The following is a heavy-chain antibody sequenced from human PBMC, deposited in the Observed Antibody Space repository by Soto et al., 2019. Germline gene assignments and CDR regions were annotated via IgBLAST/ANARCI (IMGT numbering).Heavy chain of an antibody. D-gene: IGHD3-16*02. V-gene: IGHV1-69*01. CDR3: ARVRITFGGVITYNWFDP. Sequence: QVQLVQSGAEVKKPGSSMKVSCKASGGTFSSYAISWVRQAPGQGLEWMGGIIPIFGTANYAQKFQGRVTITADESTSTAYMELSSLRSEDTAVYYCARVRITFGGVITYNWFDPWGQGTLVTVSS. J-gene: IGHJ5*02. CDR1: GGTFSSYA. CDR2: IIPIFGTA.